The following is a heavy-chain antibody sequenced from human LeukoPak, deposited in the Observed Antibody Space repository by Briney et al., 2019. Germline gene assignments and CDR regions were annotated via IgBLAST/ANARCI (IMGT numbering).Heavy chain of an antibody. D-gene: IGHD2-2*01. CDR2: ISSSSSYI. CDR1: GFTFSSYS. CDR3: ARVPASEHAVYRSSTSCYDPLYYFDY. Sequence: GGSLRLSCAASGFTFSSYSMNWVRQAPGKGLEWVSSISSSSSYIYYADSVKGRFTISRDNAKNSLYLQMNSLRAEDTAVYYCARVPASEHAVYRSSTSCYDPLYYFDYWGQGTLVTVSS. V-gene: IGHV3-21*01. J-gene: IGHJ4*02.